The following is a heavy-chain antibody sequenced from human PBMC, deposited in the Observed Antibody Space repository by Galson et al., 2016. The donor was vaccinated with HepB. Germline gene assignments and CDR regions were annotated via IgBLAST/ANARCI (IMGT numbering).Heavy chain of an antibody. J-gene: IGHJ4*01. CDR1: GGSIRSSSYY. CDR3: ARRVAVAGIYYFDY. D-gene: IGHD6-19*01. Sequence: ETLSLTCTVSGGSIRSSSYYWGWLRQPPGKGLEWIGSIYYSGSTDYNPSPKSRVTIAVDTSKNQFSLKLSSVTAADTAVYYCARRVAVAGIYYFDYWGRGTLVTVSS. V-gene: IGHV4-39*01. CDR2: IYYSGST.